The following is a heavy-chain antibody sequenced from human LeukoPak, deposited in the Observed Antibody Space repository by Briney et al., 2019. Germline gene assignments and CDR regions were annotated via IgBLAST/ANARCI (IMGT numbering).Heavy chain of an antibody. J-gene: IGHJ5*01. CDR2: INPNNGAT. CDR3: ARGFGSSWFDS. CDR1: GYTFTVNY. D-gene: IGHD6-13*01. V-gene: IGHV1-2*02. Sequence: ASVQVSCKASGYTFTVNYMHWVRQAPGQGLQWMGWINPNNGATNYGQNFQGRVTMTRDTSISTAYMEVSGLRSDDTAVYYCARGFGSSWFDSWGQGTLVTVSS.